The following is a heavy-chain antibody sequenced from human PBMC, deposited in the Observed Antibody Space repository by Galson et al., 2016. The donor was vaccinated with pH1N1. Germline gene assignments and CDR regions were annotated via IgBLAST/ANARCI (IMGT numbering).Heavy chain of an antibody. V-gene: IGHV1-2*02. CDR1: GYSFTAYY. J-gene: IGHJ4*02. CDR2: INPNSRDT. D-gene: IGHD2-15*01. Sequence: VKVSCKASGYSFTAYYIHWLRQAPGQGPEWMGWINPNSRDTNYAQKYAQRFQDRVTMTRDTSISTAYMELTGLTSDDTAVYFCARDSCTGGSCYFVPDYWGQGTLVTVSS. CDR3: ARDSCTGGSCYFVPDY.